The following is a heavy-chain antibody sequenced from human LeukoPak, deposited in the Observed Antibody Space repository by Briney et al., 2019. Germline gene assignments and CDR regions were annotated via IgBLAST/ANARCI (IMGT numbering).Heavy chain of an antibody. CDR3: ARKFGLNDLNEY. J-gene: IGHJ4*02. D-gene: IGHD3-10*01. CDR1: GFTFSSYS. V-gene: IGHV3-21*01. CDR2: ISSSGTYK. Sequence: SGGSLRLPCAVSGFTFSSYSMSWVRQAPGKGLEWVSSISSSGTYKYYADPVKGRFTISRDNAKNSLYLQMNCLRDEDTAVYYCARKFGLNDLNEYWGQGTLVTVSS.